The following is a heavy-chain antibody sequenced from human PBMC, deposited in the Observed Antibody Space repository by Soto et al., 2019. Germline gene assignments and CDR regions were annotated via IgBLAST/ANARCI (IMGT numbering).Heavy chain of an antibody. J-gene: IGHJ4*02. D-gene: IGHD6-19*01. V-gene: IGHV4-39*01. CDR2: IYYSGST. Sequence: SETLSLTCTVSGGSISSSSYYWGWIRQPPGKGLERIGSIYYSGSTYYNPSLKSRVTISVDTSKNQFSLKLSSVTAADTAVYYCARHDMAVAGYYFDYWGQGTLVTVSS. CDR3: ARHDMAVAGYYFDY. CDR1: GGSISSSSYY.